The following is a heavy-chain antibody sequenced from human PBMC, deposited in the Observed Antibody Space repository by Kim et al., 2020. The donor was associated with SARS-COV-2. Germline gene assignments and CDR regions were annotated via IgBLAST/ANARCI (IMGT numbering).Heavy chain of an antibody. Sequence: GGSLRLSCAASGFTFSSYAMSWVRQAPGKGLEWVSAISGSGGSTYYADSVKGRFTISRDNSKNTLYLQMNSLRAEDTAVYYCAKIVSGLGMGKGLDYWGQGTLVTVSS. V-gene: IGHV3-23*01. CDR1: GFTFSSYA. D-gene: IGHD7-27*01. CDR2: ISGSGGST. CDR3: AKIVSGLGMGKGLDY. J-gene: IGHJ4*02.